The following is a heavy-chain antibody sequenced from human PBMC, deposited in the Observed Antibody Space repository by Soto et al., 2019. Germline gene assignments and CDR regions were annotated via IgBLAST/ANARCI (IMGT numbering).Heavy chain of an antibody. Sequence: SETLSLTCTVSGGSIANGAYYWTWIRQHPGKGLEWIGYIYYSGSTFYNPSLKSRVVISADTSKNQFSLRLNFVTAADTAVYYCARIKGGAAGNFDYWGQGALVTVSS. CDR1: GGSIANGAYY. CDR2: IYYSGST. CDR3: ARIKGGAAGNFDY. D-gene: IGHD6-13*01. V-gene: IGHV4-31*03. J-gene: IGHJ4*02.